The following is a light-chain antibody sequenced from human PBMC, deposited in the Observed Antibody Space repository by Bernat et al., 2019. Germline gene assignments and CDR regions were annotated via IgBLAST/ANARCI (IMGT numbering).Light chain of an antibody. J-gene: IGLJ2*01. CDR3: GTWDSSLSAGV. Sequence: QSVLTQPPSVSAAPGQKITISCSGSNSNIGNNYVSWYQQFPGTAPKLLIYDNNKRPSRIPDRFSGSKSGPSATLGITGLQTGDEADYYCGTWDSSLSAGVFGGGTKLTVL. V-gene: IGLV1-51*01. CDR1: NSNIGNNY. CDR2: DNN.